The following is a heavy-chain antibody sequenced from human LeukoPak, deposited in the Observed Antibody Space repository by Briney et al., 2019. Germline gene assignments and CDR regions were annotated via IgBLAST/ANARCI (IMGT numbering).Heavy chain of an antibody. Sequence: SETLSLTCTVSGYSISSGYYWGWIRQPPGKGLEWVGSIYHSGSTYYNPSLKSRVTISVDTSKNQFSLKLSSVTAADTAVYYCARLIRKSLVTATHLFDYWGQGTLVTVSS. V-gene: IGHV4-38-2*02. CDR1: GYSISSGYY. CDR2: IYHSGST. CDR3: ARLIRKSLVTATHLFDY. D-gene: IGHD2-21*02. J-gene: IGHJ4*02.